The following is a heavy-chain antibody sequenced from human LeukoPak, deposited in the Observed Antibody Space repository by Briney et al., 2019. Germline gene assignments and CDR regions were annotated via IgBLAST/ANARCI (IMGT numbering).Heavy chain of an antibody. CDR2: INPNIGGR. V-gene: IGHV1-2*02. CDR1: GSRFTGYY. Sequence: GASVKVSCKASGSRFTGYYMHLVRLAPGQGHELMGWINPNIGGRNYAQKFQGRVTMTRDTSISTAYMELSRLRSDDTAVYYCARVKGCSSTSCYGNWFDPWGQGTLVTVSS. J-gene: IGHJ5*02. CDR3: ARVKGCSSTSCYGNWFDP. D-gene: IGHD2-2*01.